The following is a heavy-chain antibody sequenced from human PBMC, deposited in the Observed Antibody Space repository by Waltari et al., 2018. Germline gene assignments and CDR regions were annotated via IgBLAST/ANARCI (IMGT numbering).Heavy chain of an antibody. J-gene: IGHJ4*02. CDR1: GFTFRRHS. CDR3: ARVSAEMAFDQ. D-gene: IGHD5-12*01. Sequence: EVQLVESGGGLVKPGGCLRLSCVASGFTFRRHSMNWFRQAPGKGLEWVSSISSDGSYVYYGDSAKGRFTISRDNAKNSLYLEVSSLRVDDTAVYSCARVSAEMAFDQWGQGTLVTVSS. CDR2: ISSDGSYV. V-gene: IGHV3-21*01.